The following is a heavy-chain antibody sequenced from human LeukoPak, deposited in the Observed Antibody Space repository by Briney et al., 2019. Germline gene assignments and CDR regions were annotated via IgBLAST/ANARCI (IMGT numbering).Heavy chain of an antibody. D-gene: IGHD6-13*01. CDR3: ARPKGGSSWTGGFDY. CDR2: ISAYNGNT. J-gene: IGHJ4*02. Sequence: GASVKVSCKASGYTFTSYGISWVRQAPGQGLEWMGWISAYNGNTNYAQKLQGRVTMTTDTSTSTAYMELRSLRSDDTAVYYCARPKGGSSWTGGFDYWGQGTLVTVSS. V-gene: IGHV1-18*01. CDR1: GYTFTSYG.